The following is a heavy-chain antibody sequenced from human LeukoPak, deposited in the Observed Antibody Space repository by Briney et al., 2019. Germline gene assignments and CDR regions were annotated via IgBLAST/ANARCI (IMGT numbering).Heavy chain of an antibody. V-gene: IGHV1-2*02. CDR1: GYTFTGYY. CDR3: ASYITIPGPDAFDI. D-gene: IGHD3-3*01. J-gene: IGHJ3*02. CDR2: INPNSGGT. Sequence: ASVKVSCKASGYTFTGYYMHWVRQAPGQGLGWMGWINPNSGGTNYAQKFQGRVTMTRDTSISTAYMELSRLRSDDTAVYYCASYITIPGPDAFDIWGQGTMVTVSS.